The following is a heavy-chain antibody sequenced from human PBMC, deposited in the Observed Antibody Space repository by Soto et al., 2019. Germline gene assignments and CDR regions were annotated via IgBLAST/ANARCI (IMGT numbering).Heavy chain of an antibody. Sequence: QVQLQQSGPRLVKPSETLSLTCTVSSGPDRSNNWGWIRQPPGMGLEGIGYVYYTGDTAYNPSLRRRVTISADTSTNDISLTLNSVTAAETAVYYCVIQGIAYLNGIVDEWGQGTPVSVSS. J-gene: IGHJ6*02. CDR1: SGPDRSNN. CDR2: VYYTGDT. D-gene: IGHD2-8*01. CDR3: VIQGIAYLNGIVDE. V-gene: IGHV4-59*08.